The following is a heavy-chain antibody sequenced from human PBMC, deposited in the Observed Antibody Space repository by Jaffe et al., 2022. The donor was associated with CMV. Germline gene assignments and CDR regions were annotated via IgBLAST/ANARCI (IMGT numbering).Heavy chain of an antibody. CDR3: ARIRYSSGWYGVDY. Sequence: QVTLRESGPALVKPTQTLTLTCTFSGFSLSTSGMCVSWIRQPPGKALEWLARIDWDDDKYYSTSLKTRLTISKDTSKNQVVLTMTNMDPVDTATYYCARIRYSSGWYGVDYWGQGTLVTVSS. CDR1: GFSLSTSGMC. D-gene: IGHD6-19*01. CDR2: IDWDDDK. J-gene: IGHJ4*02. V-gene: IGHV2-70*15.